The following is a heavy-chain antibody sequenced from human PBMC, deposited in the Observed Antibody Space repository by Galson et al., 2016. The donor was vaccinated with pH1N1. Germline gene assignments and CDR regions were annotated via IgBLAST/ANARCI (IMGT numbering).Heavy chain of an antibody. CDR1: GFSLSTFGVR. J-gene: IGHJ6*02. CDR3: ARMGVASGGRYDYGMDV. V-gene: IGHV2-70*04. Sequence: PALVKPTQTLKLTRTSSGFSLSTFGVRVSWIRQSPGKALEWLARIDWDDEKFYSPSLKTRLTISKDTSKDPVVLMMTNMDPVDTGTYYCARMGVASGGRYDYGMDVWGQGTTVTVSS. D-gene: IGHD3-10*01. CDR2: IDWDDEK.